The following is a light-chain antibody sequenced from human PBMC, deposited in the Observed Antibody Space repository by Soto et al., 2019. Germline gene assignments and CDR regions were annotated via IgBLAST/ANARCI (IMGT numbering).Light chain of an antibody. CDR3: HQYDSWT. CDR2: GAS. J-gene: IGKJ1*01. Sequence: EIVMTHSPATLSVSPGERATLSCRASQSVGSDLAWYQQKPGQAPRLLIYGASSRATGIPDRFSGSGSGTDFTLTISRLEPEDFAVYYCHQYDSWTFGQGTKVDIK. CDR1: QSVGSD. V-gene: IGKV3D-15*01.